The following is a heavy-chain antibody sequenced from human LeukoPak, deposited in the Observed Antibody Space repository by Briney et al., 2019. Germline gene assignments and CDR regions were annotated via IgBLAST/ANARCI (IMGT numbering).Heavy chain of an antibody. D-gene: IGHD3-9*01. V-gene: IGHV3-30*02. Sequence: GGSLRLSCAASGFTFSSYGMHWVRQAPGKGLEWVAFIRYDGSNKYYADSVKGRFTISRDNSKNTLCLQMNSLRAEDTAVYYCAKDQGRYYDILTGYADYWGQGTLVTVSS. J-gene: IGHJ4*02. CDR3: AKDQGRYYDILTGYADY. CDR2: IRYDGSNK. CDR1: GFTFSSYG.